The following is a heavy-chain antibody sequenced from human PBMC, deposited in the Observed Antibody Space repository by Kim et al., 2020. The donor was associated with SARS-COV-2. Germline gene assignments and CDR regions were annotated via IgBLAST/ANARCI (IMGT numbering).Heavy chain of an antibody. V-gene: IGHV4-39*01. J-gene: IGHJ5*02. CDR2: ISYSGST. D-gene: IGHD6-19*01. Sequence: SETLSLTCTVSGGSISSSSNYWGWNRQPPGKGLEWIGSISYSGSTYYNPSLKSRVTIPVDTSKNQSSLKLSSVAAADTAVYYFARHRYSSGWYGYNNWFDPWGQGTLVTVSS. CDR3: ARHRYSSGWYGYNNWFDP. CDR1: GGSISSSSNY.